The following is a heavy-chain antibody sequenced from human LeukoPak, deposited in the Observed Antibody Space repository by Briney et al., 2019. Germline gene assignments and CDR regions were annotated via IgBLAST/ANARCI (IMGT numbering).Heavy chain of an antibody. J-gene: IGHJ4*02. CDR1: GFTFSSYG. D-gene: IGHD1-14*01. V-gene: IGHV3-15*01. Sequence: GRSLRLSCAASGFTFSSYGMHWVRQAPGKGLEWVGRIKSKADGGTTDYAAPVKGRFTISRDESENTLSLQMDSLKTEDTAAYYCTTEWTGYWGQGTLVAVSS. CDR3: TTEWTGY. CDR2: IKSKADGGTT.